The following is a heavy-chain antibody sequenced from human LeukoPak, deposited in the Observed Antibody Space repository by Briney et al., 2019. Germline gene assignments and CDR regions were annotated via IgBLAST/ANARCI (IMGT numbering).Heavy chain of an antibody. D-gene: IGHD6-19*01. V-gene: IGHV3-30*03. CDR1: GFTFSTYA. Sequence: GGSLRLSCAASGFTFSTYALHWVRQAPGKGLEWVTVISFDGTHKYYPDSVKGRFTISRDNSKNTLYLQMNSLRADDMAVYYCARDRYSSGWTSGFDMWGQGTMVTVSS. CDR2: ISFDGTHK. CDR3: ARDRYSSGWTSGFDM. J-gene: IGHJ3*02.